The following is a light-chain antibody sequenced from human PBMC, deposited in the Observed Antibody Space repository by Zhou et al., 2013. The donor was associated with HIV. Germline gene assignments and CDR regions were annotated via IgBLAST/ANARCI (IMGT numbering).Light chain of an antibody. CDR2: AAS. V-gene: IGKV1-39*01. Sequence: DIQMTQSPSSLSASVGDRVTITCQASQDISNYLNWYQQKPGKAPKFLIYAASSLQSGVPSRFSGSGSGTDFTLTISSLQPEDFATYYCQQTYSFPWTFGQGTKVEIK. CDR3: QQTYSFPWT. J-gene: IGKJ1*01. CDR1: QDISNY.